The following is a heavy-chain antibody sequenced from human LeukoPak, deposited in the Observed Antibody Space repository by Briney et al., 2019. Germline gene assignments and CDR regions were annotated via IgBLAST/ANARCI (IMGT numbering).Heavy chain of an antibody. Sequence: SETLSLTCTVSGGSISSYYWSWIRQPAGKGLEWIGRIYTSGSTYYNPSLKSRVTISVDTSKNQFSLKLSSVTAADTAVYYCAREGDNSNPQYFQHWGQGTLVTVSS. V-gene: IGHV4-4*07. CDR2: IYTSGST. J-gene: IGHJ1*01. CDR1: GGSISSYY. D-gene: IGHD2/OR15-2a*01. CDR3: AREGDNSNPQYFQH.